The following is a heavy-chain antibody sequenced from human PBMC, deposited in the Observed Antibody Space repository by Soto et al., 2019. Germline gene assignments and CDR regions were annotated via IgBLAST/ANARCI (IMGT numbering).Heavy chain of an antibody. CDR3: ARAHCSGGSCYSSLAFDI. CDR1: GFTVSSNY. CDR2: IYSGGST. Sequence: EVQLVESGGGLVQPGGSLRLSCAASGFTVSSNYMSWVRQAPGKGLEWVSVIYSGGSTYYADSVKGRFTISRHNSKNTLYLQMNSLRAEDTAVYYCARAHCSGGSCYSSLAFDIWGQGTMVTVSS. D-gene: IGHD2-15*01. V-gene: IGHV3-53*04. J-gene: IGHJ3*02.